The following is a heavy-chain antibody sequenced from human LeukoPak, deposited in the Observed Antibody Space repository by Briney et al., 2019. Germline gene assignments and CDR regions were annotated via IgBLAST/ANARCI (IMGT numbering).Heavy chain of an antibody. CDR1: GYSISSGYY. CDR2: IYHSGST. V-gene: IGHV4-38-2*01. J-gene: IGHJ4*02. CDR3: ARGKYYDSSGYPNYPYYFDY. Sequence: PSETLSLTCAVSGYSISSGYYWGWIRQPPGRGLEWIGSIYHSGSTYYNPSLKSRVTISVDTSKNQFSLKLSSVTAADTAVYYCARGKYYDSSGYPNYPYYFDYWGQGTLVTVSS. D-gene: IGHD3-22*01.